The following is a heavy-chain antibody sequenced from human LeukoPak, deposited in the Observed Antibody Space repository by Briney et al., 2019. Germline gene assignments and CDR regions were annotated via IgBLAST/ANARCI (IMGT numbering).Heavy chain of an antibody. CDR3: AKDFIARYSYGYISWFDP. D-gene: IGHD5-18*01. V-gene: IGHV3-23*01. CDR1: GFTFSSYA. Sequence: GGSLRLSCAASGFTFSSYAMSWVRQAPGKGLEWVSAISGSGGSTYYADSVKGRFTISRDNSKNTLYLQMNSLRAEDTAVYYCAKDFIARYSYGYISWFDPWGQGTLVTVSS. J-gene: IGHJ5*02. CDR2: ISGSGGST.